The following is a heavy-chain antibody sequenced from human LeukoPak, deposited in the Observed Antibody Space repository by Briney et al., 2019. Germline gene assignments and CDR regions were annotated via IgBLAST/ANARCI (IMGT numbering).Heavy chain of an antibody. D-gene: IGHD2-21*01. CDR1: GYTFTSYA. J-gene: IGHJ3*02. CDR2: ISAYNGNT. Sequence: ASVKVSCKASGYTFTSYAISWVRQAPGQGLEWMGWISAYNGNTNYAQKLQGRVTMTTDTSTTTAYMELRRLRSDDTAVYYCATSVATYDAFDIWGQGTMVTVSS. V-gene: IGHV1-18*01. CDR3: ATSVATYDAFDI.